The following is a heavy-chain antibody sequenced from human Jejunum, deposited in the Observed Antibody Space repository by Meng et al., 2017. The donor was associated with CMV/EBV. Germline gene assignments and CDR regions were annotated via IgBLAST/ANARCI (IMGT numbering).Heavy chain of an antibody. V-gene: IGHV4-34*01. CDR3: AREGTNSYYFDY. CDR2: ITHTGST. Sequence: QVQLQQWGAGLLKPSETLSLTCAVQGGSLSGYFWTWIRQPPGKGLEWIGEITHTGSTNYNSSLKSRVTIFLDKSKNQFSLKVMSVTAADTAVYYCAREGTNSYYFDYWGQGTLVTVSS. CDR1: GGSLSGYF. D-gene: IGHD1-14*01. J-gene: IGHJ4*02.